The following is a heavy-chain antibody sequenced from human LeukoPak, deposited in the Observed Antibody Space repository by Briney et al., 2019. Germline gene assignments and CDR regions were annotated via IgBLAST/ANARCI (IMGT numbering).Heavy chain of an antibody. J-gene: IGHJ4*02. V-gene: IGHV3-48*01. Sequence: GGSLRLSCAASGFSFSTYNMNWVRQAPGKGLEWLSYISSSGSVIFYAESVKGRFTVSRDNAKDSLYLQMNSLRAEDTAIYYCAREGGYSYGPDCWGQGTLVTVSS. D-gene: IGHD5-18*01. CDR3: AREGGYSYGPDC. CDR2: ISSSGSVI. CDR1: GFSFSTYN.